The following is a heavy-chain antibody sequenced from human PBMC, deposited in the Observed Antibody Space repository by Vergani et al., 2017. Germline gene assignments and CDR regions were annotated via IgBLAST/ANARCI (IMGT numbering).Heavy chain of an antibody. D-gene: IGHD3-9*01. J-gene: IGHJ4*02. CDR1: GGSITSSSYY. CDR2: IYHSGGA. V-gene: IGHV4-39*01. Sequence: QLHLQESGPGLVKPSETLSLTCTVSGGSITSSSYYWGWLRQPPGKGLEWIGNIYHSGGAYYNPSLKCRVTISVDTSKNQFSLEVTSVTAADTAIYCCARTESFILRYFHWALWGQGTMVTVSS. CDR3: ARTESFILRYFHWAL.